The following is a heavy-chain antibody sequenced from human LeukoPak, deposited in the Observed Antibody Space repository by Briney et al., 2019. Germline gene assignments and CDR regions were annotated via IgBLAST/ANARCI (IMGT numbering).Heavy chain of an antibody. Sequence: SETLSLTCTVSGGSISSYYWSWIRQPPGKGLEWIGYIYYSGSTNYNPSLKSRVTMSVDTSKNQFSLKLSSVTAADTAVYYCARSSRVRFLEWLFDYWGQGTLVTVSS. J-gene: IGHJ4*02. CDR2: IYYSGST. D-gene: IGHD3-3*01. CDR1: GGSISSYY. CDR3: ARSSRVRFLEWLFDY. V-gene: IGHV4-59*12.